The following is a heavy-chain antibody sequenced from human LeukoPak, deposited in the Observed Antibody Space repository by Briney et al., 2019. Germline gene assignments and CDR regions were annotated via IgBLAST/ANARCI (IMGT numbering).Heavy chain of an antibody. V-gene: IGHV1-18*01. CDR2: ISAYNGNT. D-gene: IGHD3-10*01. CDR3: AREPHMVRGVIITRGAFDI. CDR1: GYTFTSYG. J-gene: IGHJ3*02. Sequence: GASVKVSCKASGYTFTSYGISWVRQAPGQGLEWMGWISAYNGNTNYAQKLQGRVTMTTDTSTSTAYMELRSLRSDDTAVYYCAREPHMVRGVIITRGAFDIWGQGTMVTVSS.